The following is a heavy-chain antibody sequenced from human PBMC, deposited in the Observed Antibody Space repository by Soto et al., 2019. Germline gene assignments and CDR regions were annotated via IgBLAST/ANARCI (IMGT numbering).Heavy chain of an antibody. V-gene: IGHV3-30*18. D-gene: IGHD6-13*01. Sequence: QVQLVESGGGVVQPGRSLRLSCAASGFTFSSYGMHWVRQAPGKGLEWVAVISYDGSNKYYADSVKGRFTISRDNSKNTRYLQMNSRRAEDTAVYYCAKNPPYSSSWYGFQHWGQGTLVTVSS. J-gene: IGHJ1*01. CDR1: GFTFSSYG. CDR3: AKNPPYSSSWYGFQH. CDR2: ISYDGSNK.